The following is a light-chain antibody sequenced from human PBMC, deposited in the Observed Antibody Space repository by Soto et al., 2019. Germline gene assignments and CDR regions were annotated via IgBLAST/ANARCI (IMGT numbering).Light chain of an antibody. CDR2: DAS. CDR1: QSVTSTS. J-gene: IGKJ1*01. CDR3: QQYDSSPKT. Sequence: IVLTQSPSALSLSPGERATLSCGASQSVTSTSLAWYQQKPGQAPRLLIYDASNRATGIPARFRGSGSGTDFTLTISSLEPEDFAVYYCQQYDSSPKTFGQGTKVDIK. V-gene: IGKV3D-20*01.